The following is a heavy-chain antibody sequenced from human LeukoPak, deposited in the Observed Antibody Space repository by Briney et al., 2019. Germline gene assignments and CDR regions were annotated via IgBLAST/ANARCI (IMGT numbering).Heavy chain of an antibody. CDR2: IYFSGYT. D-gene: IGHD6-25*01. J-gene: IGHJ6*03. CDR3: ARSERRAQKDTYYNYYYYMDV. V-gene: IGHV4-59*11. Sequence: SETLSLTCVVPGGSISSHYWSWIRQPPGKGLEWIGYIYFSGYTNYNPSLKSCVTLSVDTSNRQFSLRLNSVTAADTAVYFCARSERRAQKDTYYNYYYYMDVWGKGTTVTVSS. CDR1: GGSISSHY.